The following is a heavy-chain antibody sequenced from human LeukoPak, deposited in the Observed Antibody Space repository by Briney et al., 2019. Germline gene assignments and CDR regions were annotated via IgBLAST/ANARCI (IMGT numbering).Heavy chain of an antibody. Sequence: GGSLRLSCAASGFTFSTFWMHWVRQAPGKGLMWVSQINNDGSDTKYADSVKGRFTISRDNAKNTVYLQMNSLRAEDTAAYYCARDPLLWELPSDYWGQGTLVTVSS. CDR1: GFTFSTFW. CDR2: INNDGSDT. J-gene: IGHJ4*02. V-gene: IGHV3-74*03. D-gene: IGHD1-26*01. CDR3: ARDPLLWELPSDY.